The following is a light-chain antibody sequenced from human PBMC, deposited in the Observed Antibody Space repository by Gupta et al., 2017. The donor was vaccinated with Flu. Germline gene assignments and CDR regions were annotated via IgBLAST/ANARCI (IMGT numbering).Light chain of an antibody. CDR1: QSISSR. CDR3: QQKDTTPFT. J-gene: IGKJ3*01. V-gene: IGKV1-39*01. CDR2: DAS. Sequence: MTQSPSALSASIGDRVTITCRASQSISSRLNWYQQKPGKAPKLLIYDASSLQSGVPSRFYGGGSGTEFTLTIGRLQPEDFAAYFCQQKDTTPFTFGHGTKVDIK.